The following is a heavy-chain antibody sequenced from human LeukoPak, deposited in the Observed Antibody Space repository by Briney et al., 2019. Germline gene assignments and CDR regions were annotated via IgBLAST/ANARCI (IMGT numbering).Heavy chain of an antibody. D-gene: IGHD4-17*01. Sequence: SETLSLTCTVSCGSINSSRYHWGWIRQPPGKGLEWIRRIYYSGSTYYNPSLKSRVTLSLDTSKNQSSLRLTSVTAADTAVYYCARDLDTTVTMKGMDVWGKGTTVTVSS. CDR1: CGSINSSRYH. J-gene: IGHJ6*04. CDR2: IYYSGST. V-gene: IGHV4-39*07. CDR3: ARDLDTTVTMKGMDV.